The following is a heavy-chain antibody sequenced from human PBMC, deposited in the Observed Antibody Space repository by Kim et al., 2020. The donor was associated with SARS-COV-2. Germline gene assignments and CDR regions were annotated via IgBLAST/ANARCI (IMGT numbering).Heavy chain of an antibody. J-gene: IGHJ5*02. CDR3: ARGGRFRIDP. CDR2: NT. V-gene: IGHV1-18*01. Sequence: NTNYAQKLQGRVTMTTDTSTSTAYMELRSLRSDDTAVYYCARGGRFRIDPWGQGTLVTVSS. D-gene: IGHD3-3*01.